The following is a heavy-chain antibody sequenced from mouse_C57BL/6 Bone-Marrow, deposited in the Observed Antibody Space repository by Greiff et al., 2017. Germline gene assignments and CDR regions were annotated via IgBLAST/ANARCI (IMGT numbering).Heavy chain of an antibody. J-gene: IGHJ4*01. CDR3: AFTTVVGYYAMDY. CDR1: GFNIKNTY. Sequence: VQLKESVAELVRPGASVKLSCTASGFNIKNTYMHWVKQRPEQGLEWIGRIDPANGNTKYAPKFQGKATITADTSSNTAYLQLSSLTSEDTAIYYCAFTTVVGYYAMDYWGQGTSVTVSS. V-gene: IGHV14-3*01. D-gene: IGHD1-1*01. CDR2: IDPANGNT.